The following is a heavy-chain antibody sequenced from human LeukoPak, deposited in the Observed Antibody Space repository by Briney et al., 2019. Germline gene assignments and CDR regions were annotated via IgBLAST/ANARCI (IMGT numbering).Heavy chain of an antibody. J-gene: IGHJ4*02. V-gene: IGHV1-69*04. CDR3: ARTRHYYDSSGYYEGPDY. CDR2: IIPILGIA. D-gene: IGHD3-22*01. CDR1: GGTFSSYA. Sequence: SVKVSCKASGGTFSSYAISWVRQAPGQGLEWTGRIIPILGIANYAQKFQGRVTITADKSTSTAYMELSSLRSEDTAVYYCARTRHYYDSSGYYEGPDYWGQGTLVTVSS.